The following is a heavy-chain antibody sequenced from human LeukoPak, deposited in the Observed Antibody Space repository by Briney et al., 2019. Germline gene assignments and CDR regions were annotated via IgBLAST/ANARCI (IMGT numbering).Heavy chain of an antibody. CDR1: GGSITSYF. V-gene: IGHV4-59*08. CDR2: IYYSGSA. CDR3: ARHSTGDCSGSSWPFYFDY. Sequence: PSETLSLTCTVPGGSITSYFSSWIRPPPGKGLEWIGYIYYSGSASYSASLESLVPMSGDTSKNQFSLNRRSMAAADTGVYYCARHSTGDCSGSSWPFYFDYWGQGILVTLSS. J-gene: IGHJ4*02. D-gene: IGHD2-15*01.